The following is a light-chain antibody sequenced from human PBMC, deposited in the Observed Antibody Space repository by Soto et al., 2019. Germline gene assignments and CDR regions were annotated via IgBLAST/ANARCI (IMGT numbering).Light chain of an antibody. J-gene: IGLJ1*01. V-gene: IGLV2-14*01. CDR2: EVS. CDR3: SSNAVGSTYV. Sequence: QSALTQPASVSGSPGQSITISCTGTSSDVGAYNYVSWYQHHPGKAPKLIIYEVSNRPSGVSNRFSGSKSGNTASLTISGLQAEDEADYYCSSNAVGSTYVFGTGTKLTVL. CDR1: SSDVGAYNY.